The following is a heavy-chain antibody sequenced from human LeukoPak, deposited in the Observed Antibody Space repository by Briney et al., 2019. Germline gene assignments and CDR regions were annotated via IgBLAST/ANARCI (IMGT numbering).Heavy chain of an antibody. D-gene: IGHD2-15*01. J-gene: IGHJ4*02. CDR3: ARDRGSHFDY. Sequence: GGSLRLSCAASGFTFSSYWMHWVRQAPGRGLVWVSGISSDGRTTRYADSMKGRFTISRDNAKNTLYLQMNSLRAEDTAVYYCARDRGSHFDYWGQGTLVTVSS. CDR1: GFTFSSYW. CDR2: ISSDGRTT. V-gene: IGHV3-74*01.